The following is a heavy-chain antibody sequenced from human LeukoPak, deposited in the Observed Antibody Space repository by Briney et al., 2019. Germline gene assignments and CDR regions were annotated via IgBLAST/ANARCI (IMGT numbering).Heavy chain of an antibody. CDR2: INPNSGGT. CDR3: ARDRKRVPAAISEFDP. Sequence: PGASVKVSCKASGYTFTGYYMHWVRQAPGQGLEWMGWINPNSGGTNYAQKFQGRVTMTRDTSISTAYMELSRLRSDDTAVYYCARDRKRVPAAISEFDPWGQGTLVTVSS. J-gene: IGHJ5*02. D-gene: IGHD2-2*01. CDR1: GYTFTGYY. V-gene: IGHV1-2*02.